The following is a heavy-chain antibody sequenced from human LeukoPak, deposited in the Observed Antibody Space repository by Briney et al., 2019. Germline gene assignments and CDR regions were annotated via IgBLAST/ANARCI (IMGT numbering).Heavy chain of an antibody. Sequence: GGSLRLSCAASGFTFSNAWMSWVRQAPGKGLEWVGRIKSKTGGGTTDYAAPVKGRFTISRDDSKNTLYLQMNSLKTEDTAVYYCAREGPYNWNYDDAIPGDYWGQGTLVTVSS. CDR2: IKSKTGGGTT. D-gene: IGHD1-7*01. CDR3: AREGPYNWNYDDAIPGDY. V-gene: IGHV3-15*01. CDR1: GFTFSNAW. J-gene: IGHJ4*02.